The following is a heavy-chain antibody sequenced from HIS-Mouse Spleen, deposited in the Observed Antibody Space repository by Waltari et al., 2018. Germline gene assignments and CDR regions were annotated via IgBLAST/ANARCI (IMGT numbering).Heavy chain of an antibody. J-gene: IGHJ2*01. Sequence: QLQLQGSGPGLVKPSETLSLTCTVSGGSLSRSHYYRGWFRQPPGKGLGWIGSIYYSGSTYYNPSLKSRVTISVDTSKNQFSLKLSSVTAADTAVYYCAREIPYSSSWYDWYFDLWGRGTLVTVSS. CDR1: GGSLSRSHYY. CDR2: IYYSGST. D-gene: IGHD6-13*01. V-gene: IGHV4-39*07. CDR3: AREIPYSSSWYDWYFDL.